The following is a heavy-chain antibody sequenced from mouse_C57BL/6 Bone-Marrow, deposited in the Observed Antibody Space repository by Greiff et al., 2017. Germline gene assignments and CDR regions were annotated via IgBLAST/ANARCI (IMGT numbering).Heavy chain of an antibody. J-gene: IGHJ3*01. CDR2: FYPGSGSI. CDR3: ARHEEGGLRGRAWFAY. Sequence: VQLQQSGAELVKPGASVKLSCKASGYTFTEYTIHWVKQRPGQGLEWIGWFYPGSGSIKYNEKFKDKATLTADKSSSTVYMELSRLTSDDSAVYFCARHEEGGLRGRAWFAYWGQGTLVTVSA. V-gene: IGHV1-62-2*01. CDR1: GYTFTEYT. D-gene: IGHD2-4*01.